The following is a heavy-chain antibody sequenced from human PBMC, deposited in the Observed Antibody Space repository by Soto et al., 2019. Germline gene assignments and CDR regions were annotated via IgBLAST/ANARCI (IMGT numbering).Heavy chain of an antibody. CDR2: ISAYNGNT. Sequence: SVKGSCKASGYTFTSYGISWVRQAPGQGLEWMGWISAYNGNTNYAQKLQGRVTMTTDTSTSTAYMELRSLRSDDTAVYYCARSGGSCYFGCRRFDYWGQGTLVTVSS. V-gene: IGHV1-18*01. CDR3: ARSGGSCYFGCRRFDY. D-gene: IGHD2-15*01. J-gene: IGHJ4*02. CDR1: GYTFTSYG.